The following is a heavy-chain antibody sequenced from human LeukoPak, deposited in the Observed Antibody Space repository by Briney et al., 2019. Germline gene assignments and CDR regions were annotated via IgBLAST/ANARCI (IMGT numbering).Heavy chain of an antibody. CDR1: GGSFSGYY. D-gene: IGHD5-12*01. Sequence: SETLSLTCAVYGGSFSGYYWSWIRQPPGKGLEWIGSIYYSGSTYYNPSLKSRVTISVDTSKNQFSLKLSSVTAADTAVYYCARVYGSGYDFRGAFDIWGQGTMVTVSS. V-gene: IGHV4-34*01. CDR3: ARVYGSGYDFRGAFDI. CDR2: IYYSGST. J-gene: IGHJ3*02.